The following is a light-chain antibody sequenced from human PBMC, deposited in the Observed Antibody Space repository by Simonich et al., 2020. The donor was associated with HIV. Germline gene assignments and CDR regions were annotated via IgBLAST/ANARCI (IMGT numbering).Light chain of an antibody. J-gene: IGKJ4*01. V-gene: IGKV1-27*01. Sequence: DIQMTQSPSSLSASVGDRVTITCRASQGISNYLAWYQKQPGKVPKLLIYDAYTLQSGVPARFSGSGSGTYFTLTISGLQPEDVATYYCQKYSRAPPLTFGGGTKVEIK. CDR3: QKYSRAPPLT. CDR1: QGISNY. CDR2: DAY.